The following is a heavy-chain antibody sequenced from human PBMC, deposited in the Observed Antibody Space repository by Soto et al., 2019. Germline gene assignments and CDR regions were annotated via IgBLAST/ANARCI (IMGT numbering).Heavy chain of an antibody. J-gene: IGHJ4*02. CDR2: INHSGST. CDR1: GGSFSGYY. CDR3: ARVGREVSEYFDY. V-gene: IGHV4-34*01. Sequence: QVQLQQWGAGLLKPSETLSLTCAVYGGSFSGYYWSWIRQPPGKGLEWIGEINHSGSTNYNPSRKIRVTISVDTSKNQFSLKLSSVTAADTAVYYCARVGREVSEYFDYWGQGTLVTVSS. D-gene: IGHD3-10*01.